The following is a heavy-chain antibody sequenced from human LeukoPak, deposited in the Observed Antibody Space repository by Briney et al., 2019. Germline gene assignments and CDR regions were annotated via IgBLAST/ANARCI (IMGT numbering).Heavy chain of an antibody. CDR2: VNSYNGDT. J-gene: IGHJ4*02. CDR3: ARVPIMITFGGVVAIDY. CDR1: GYMFTNYG. Sequence: ASVKVSCKASGYMFTNYGITWVRQAPGQGLEWMGRVNSYNGDTNYAEKLQGRVTMTTDTTTSTASMELRSLRSDDTAVYYCARVPIMITFGGVVAIDYWGQGTLVTVSS. V-gene: IGHV1-18*01. D-gene: IGHD3-16*02.